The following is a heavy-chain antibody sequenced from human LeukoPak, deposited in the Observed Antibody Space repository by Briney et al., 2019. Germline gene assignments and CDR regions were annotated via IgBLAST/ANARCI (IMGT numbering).Heavy chain of an antibody. Sequence: GESLKISCKGSGYSFTSYWIGWVRQMPGKGLEWMGIIYPGDSDTRYSPSFQGQVTISADKSISTAYLQWSSLKASDTAMYYCARHRRRAAAGTGSGWFDPWGQGTLVTVSS. CDR3: ARHRRRAAAGTGSGWFDP. CDR2: IYPGDSDT. CDR1: GYSFTSYW. V-gene: IGHV5-51*01. D-gene: IGHD6-13*01. J-gene: IGHJ5*02.